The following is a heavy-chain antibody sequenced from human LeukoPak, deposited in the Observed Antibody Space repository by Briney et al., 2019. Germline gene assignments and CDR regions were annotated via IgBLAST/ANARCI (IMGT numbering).Heavy chain of an antibody. CDR1: GYSFTSYW. CDR3: ARRWANWSGGSCYSYYFDY. Sequence: GESLKISCKGSGYSFTSYWIGWVRQMPGKGLEWMGIIYPGDSDTRYSPSFQGQVTISADKSISTAYLQWSSLKASDTAMYYCARRWANWSGGSCYSYYFDYWGQGTLVTVSS. J-gene: IGHJ4*02. CDR2: IYPGDSDT. D-gene: IGHD2-15*01. V-gene: IGHV5-51*01.